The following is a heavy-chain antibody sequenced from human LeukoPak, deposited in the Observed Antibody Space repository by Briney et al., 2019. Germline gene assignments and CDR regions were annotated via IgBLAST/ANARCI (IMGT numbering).Heavy chain of an antibody. CDR3: ARGGTARYYYYYGMDV. J-gene: IGHJ6*02. CDR2: IHESGST. V-gene: IGHV4-34*01. Sequence: PSETLSLTCAVFGGSFSNSYWSWIRQPPGKGLEWIGEIHESGSTNYNPSLKSRVTISVDTSKNQFSLKLSSVTAADTAVYYCARGGTARYYYYYGMDVWGQGTTVTVSS. D-gene: IGHD5-18*01. CDR1: GGSFSNSY.